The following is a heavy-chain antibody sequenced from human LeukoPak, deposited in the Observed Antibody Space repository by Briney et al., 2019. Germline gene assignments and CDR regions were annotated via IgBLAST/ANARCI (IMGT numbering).Heavy chain of an antibody. CDR1: GGSISSYY. D-gene: IGHD2-2*01. CDR2: IYYTGST. J-gene: IGHJ4*02. CDR3: ARELCSTTTCYFDN. Sequence: SETLSLTCSVSGGSISSYYWSWIRQPPGKGLEWIGYIYYTGSTNYNPSLKGRVTISVDTSKKHFSLKLNSVTAADTAVYYCARELCSTTTCYFDNWGQGTLVTVSS. V-gene: IGHV4-59*01.